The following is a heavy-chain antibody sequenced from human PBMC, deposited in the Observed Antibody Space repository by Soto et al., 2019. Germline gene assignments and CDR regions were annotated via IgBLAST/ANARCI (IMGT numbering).Heavy chain of an antibody. CDR1: GYTFTGYY. J-gene: IGHJ4*02. CDR3: ARSGIAGADFDY. CDR2: INPNSGGT. Sequence: QVQLVQSGAEVKKPGASVKVSCKASGYTFTGYYMHWVRQAPGQGLEWMGWINPNSGGTNYAQKCEGSVHIPRHTSISTAYMELSRLRSDDTAVYYCARSGIAGADFDYGGQGTLVTVSS. D-gene: IGHD6-19*01. V-gene: IGHV1-2*02.